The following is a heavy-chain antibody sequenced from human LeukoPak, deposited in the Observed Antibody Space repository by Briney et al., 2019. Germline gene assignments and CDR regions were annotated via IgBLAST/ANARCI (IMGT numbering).Heavy chain of an antibody. CDR2: ISRLGGDT. Sequence: GTSLRLSCAASGFTFTTFAMNWVRQAPGKGREWVSAISRLGGDTYYADYVKGRFTISRVNSENTVYLQMNSLRADDTAVYYCARGMADCTGGRCFSNYSYGMDVWGQGTTVTVSS. CDR3: ARGMADCTGGRCFSNYSYGMDV. V-gene: IGHV3-23*01. CDR1: GFTFTTFA. J-gene: IGHJ6*02. D-gene: IGHD2-15*01.